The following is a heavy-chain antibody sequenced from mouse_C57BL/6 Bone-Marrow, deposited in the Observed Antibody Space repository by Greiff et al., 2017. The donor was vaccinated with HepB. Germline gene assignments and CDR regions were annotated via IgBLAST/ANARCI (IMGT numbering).Heavy chain of an antibody. D-gene: IGHD2-4*01. CDR1: GYTFTSYG. Sequence: VQLVESGAELARPGASVKLSCKASGYTFTSYGISWVKQRTGQGLEWIGEIYPRSGNTYYNEKFKGKATLTADKSSSTAYMELRSLTSEDSAVYFCARGGIYYDYDRYFDYWGQGTTLTVSS. CDR2: IYPRSGNT. V-gene: IGHV1-81*01. J-gene: IGHJ2*01. CDR3: ARGGIYYDYDRYFDY.